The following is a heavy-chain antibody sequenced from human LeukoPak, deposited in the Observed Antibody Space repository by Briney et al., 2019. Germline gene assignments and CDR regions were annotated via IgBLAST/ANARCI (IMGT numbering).Heavy chain of an antibody. Sequence: SETLSLTCTVSGGSISSYYWSWIRQPPGKGLEWIGYIYYGGSTNYNPSLKSRVTISVDTSKNQFSLKLSSVTAADTAVYYCASYIAALDYWGQGTLVTVSS. J-gene: IGHJ4*02. D-gene: IGHD6-13*01. CDR2: IYYGGST. CDR1: GGSISSYY. CDR3: ASYIAALDY. V-gene: IGHV4-59*01.